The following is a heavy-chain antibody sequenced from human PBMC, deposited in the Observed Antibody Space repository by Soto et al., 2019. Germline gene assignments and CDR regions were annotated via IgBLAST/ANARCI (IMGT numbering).Heavy chain of an antibody. V-gene: IGHV1-3*04. CDR1: GYTFTTYA. D-gene: IGHD3-10*01. CDR3: ATYGSGSYYHY. CDR2: IDTVTGNT. Sequence: ASVKVSCKPSGYTFTTYAIHWVRQAPGQRFEWMGWIDTVTGNTKYSQKFQGRVTFTRDISASTAYMELSILRPEDTAIYYCATYGSGSYYHYWGQG. J-gene: IGHJ4*02.